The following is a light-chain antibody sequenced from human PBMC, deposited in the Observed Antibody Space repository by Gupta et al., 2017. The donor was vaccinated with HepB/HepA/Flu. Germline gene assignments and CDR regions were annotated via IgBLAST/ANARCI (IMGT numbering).Light chain of an antibody. Sequence: QSVLTQPPSASGTPGQSVTISCSGSSSNIGSNYVNWYQQLPGTAPKLRSYRNNKRPSGVPDRFAGSKSGTSAYLAISGLRSEDEAEYYCAAWDDSLSGRVFGGGTKLTVL. CDR3: AAWDDSLSGRV. J-gene: IGLJ3*02. CDR2: RNN. V-gene: IGLV1-47*01. CDR1: SSNIGSNY.